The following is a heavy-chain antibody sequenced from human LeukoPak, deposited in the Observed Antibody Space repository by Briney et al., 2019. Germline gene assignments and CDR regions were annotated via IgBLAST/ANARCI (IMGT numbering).Heavy chain of an antibody. CDR2: IRPEGTTT. CDR1: EFTFSSDW. V-gene: IGHV3-74*03. J-gene: IGHJ4*02. D-gene: IGHD3-9*01. CDR3: ARDLDWILFDY. Sequence: GGSLRLSCAASEFTFSSDWLHWVRQAPGKGLVWVSRIRPEGTTTAYADSVKGRFTISRDNAKNTLFLQMNSLSAEDTAVYYCARDLDWILFDYWGQGTLVTVSS.